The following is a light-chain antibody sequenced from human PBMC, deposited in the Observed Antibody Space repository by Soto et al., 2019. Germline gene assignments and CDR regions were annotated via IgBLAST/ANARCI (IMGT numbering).Light chain of an antibody. V-gene: IGKV3-11*01. CDR3: QQRSKWPLT. Sequence: SLSTLSESNQERAALSGRASQSVSSNLAWYQQKPGQAPRLLIYDASNRATGIPARFSGSGSGTDFTLTISSLEPEDFAVYYCQQRSKWPLTVGGGSKVDIK. CDR1: QSVSSN. J-gene: IGKJ4*01. CDR2: DAS.